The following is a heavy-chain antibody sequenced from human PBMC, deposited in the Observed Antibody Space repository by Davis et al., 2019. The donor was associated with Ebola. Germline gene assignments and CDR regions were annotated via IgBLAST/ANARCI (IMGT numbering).Heavy chain of an antibody. CDR2: IYYSGST. V-gene: IGHV4-59*01. CDR3: ARGIAAAPPPNWFDP. J-gene: IGHJ5*02. CDR1: GGSISSYY. Sequence: PSETLSLTCAVSGGSISSYYWSWIRQLPGKGLEWIGYIYYSGSTNYNPSLKSRVTISVDTSKNQFSLKLSSVTAADTAVYYCARGIAAAPPPNWFDPWGQGTLVTVSS. D-gene: IGHD6-13*01.